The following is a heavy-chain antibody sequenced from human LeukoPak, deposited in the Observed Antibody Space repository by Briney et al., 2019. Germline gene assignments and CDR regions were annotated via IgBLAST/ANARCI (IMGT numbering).Heavy chain of an antibody. CDR1: GGTFSSYA. J-gene: IGHJ5*02. CDR2: IIPILGIA. Sequence: SVKVSCKASGGTFSSYAISWVRQAPGQGLEWMGRIIPILGIANYAQKFQGRVTITADKSTSTAFMELRSLRSDDTAVYYCARAANYDFWSGYSIIGWFDPWGQGTLVTVSS. V-gene: IGHV1-69*04. D-gene: IGHD3-3*01. CDR3: ARAANYDFWSGYSIIGWFDP.